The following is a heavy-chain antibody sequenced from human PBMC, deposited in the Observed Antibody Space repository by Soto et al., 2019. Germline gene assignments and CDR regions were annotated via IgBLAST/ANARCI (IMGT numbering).Heavy chain of an antibody. D-gene: IGHD3-10*01. CDR2: INDSGNI. V-gene: IGHV4-34*01. CDR3: ARGVILWFGELSRRGGYHYYMDV. J-gene: IGHJ6*03. CDR1: GGSFSGYQ. Sequence: QVQLQQWGAGLLKPSETQSITCAVYGGSFSGYQWSWIRQTPGKGLEWIGEINDSGNINYNPSLKSRVTILLDTPKKQISLKLSSVTAADSAVYYCARGVILWFGELSRRGGYHYYMDVWGKGTTVTVSS.